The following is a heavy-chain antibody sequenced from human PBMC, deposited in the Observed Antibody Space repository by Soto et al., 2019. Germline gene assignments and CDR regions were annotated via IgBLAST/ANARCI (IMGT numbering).Heavy chain of an antibody. Sequence: SXTLSLTCTVSGGSVTNSSYYWGWIRQSPGKGLEWIGSVYYRGRSYSKSSVKSRVTISVDTSKNRFSLSLNSVTASDTAVYFCVSQRTNVPTQAYFDYWGPGALVTVSS. J-gene: IGHJ4*02. CDR3: VSQRTNVPTQAYFDY. D-gene: IGHD2-8*01. CDR2: VYYRGRS. V-gene: IGHV4-39*01. CDR1: GGSVTNSSYY.